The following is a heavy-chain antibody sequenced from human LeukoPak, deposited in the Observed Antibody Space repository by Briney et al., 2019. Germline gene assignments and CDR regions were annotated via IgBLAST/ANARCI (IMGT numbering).Heavy chain of an antibody. J-gene: IGHJ4*02. CDR3: ARDKETAAGTWDY. Sequence: GGSLRLSCAASGFTVSSNYMSWVRQAPGKGLEWVSVIHSGGSTYYADSVKGRFTISRDNSKNTLYLQMNSLRAEDTAVYCCARDKETAAGTWDYWGQGTLVTVSS. CDR2: IHSGGST. CDR1: GFTVSSNY. V-gene: IGHV3-53*01. D-gene: IGHD6-13*01.